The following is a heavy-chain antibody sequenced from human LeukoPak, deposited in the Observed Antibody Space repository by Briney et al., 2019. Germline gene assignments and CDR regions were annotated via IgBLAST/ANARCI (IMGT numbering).Heavy chain of an antibody. CDR3: AKLTGDSSDY. J-gene: IGHJ4*02. Sequence: PGRSLRLSCAASGLTFSSYGMHWVRQAPGKGLEWVAVISYDGSNKYYADSVKGRFTISRDNSKNTLYLQMNSLRAEDTAVYYCAKLTGDSSDYWGQGTLVTVSS. V-gene: IGHV3-30*18. CDR2: ISYDGSNK. CDR1: GLTFSSYG. D-gene: IGHD7-27*01.